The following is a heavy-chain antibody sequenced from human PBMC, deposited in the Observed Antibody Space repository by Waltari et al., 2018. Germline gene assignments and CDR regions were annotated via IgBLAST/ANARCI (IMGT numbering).Heavy chain of an antibody. Sequence: EVQLVESGGGLVQPGRSLRLSCTASGFTFGDYAMSWFRQAPGKGLEWVGFIRSKAYGGTTEYAASVKGRFTISRDDSKSIAYLQMNSLKTEDTAVYYCTRGKRGDYYYGMDVWGQGTTVTVSS. CDR3: TRGKRGDYYYGMDV. J-gene: IGHJ6*02. D-gene: IGHD3-16*01. CDR2: IRSKAYGGTT. V-gene: IGHV3-49*03. CDR1: GFTFGDYA.